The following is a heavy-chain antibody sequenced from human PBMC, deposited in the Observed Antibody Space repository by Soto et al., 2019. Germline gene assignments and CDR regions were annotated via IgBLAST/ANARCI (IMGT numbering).Heavy chain of an antibody. V-gene: IGHV3-11*01. CDR3: ARVQECSSSSCYARDAFDI. Sequence: QVQLVESGGGLVKPGGSLGLSCAASGFTFSDHYMSWIRQAPGKGLEWVSYISSGGSGIYYADSVKGRFTISRDNGKHSLYLQMNSLRAEDTAVYYCARVQECSSSSCYARDAFDIWGQGTMVTVSS. D-gene: IGHD2-2*01. CDR1: GFTFSDHY. CDR2: ISSGGSGI. J-gene: IGHJ3*02.